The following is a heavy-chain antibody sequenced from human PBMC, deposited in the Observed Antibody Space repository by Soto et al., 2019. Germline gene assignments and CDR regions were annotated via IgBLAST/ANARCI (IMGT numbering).Heavy chain of an antibody. CDR3: AKELLWFGELLFRHYGMDV. V-gene: IGHV3-30*18. J-gene: IGHJ6*01. CDR1: GFTFSSYG. CDR2: ISYDGSNK. Sequence: QVQLVESGGGVVQPGRSLRLSCAASGFTFSSYGMHWVRQAPGKGLEWVAVISYDGSNKYYADSVKGRFTISRDNSKNTLYLQMNSLRAEDTAVYYCAKELLWFGELLFRHYGMDVW. D-gene: IGHD3-10*01.